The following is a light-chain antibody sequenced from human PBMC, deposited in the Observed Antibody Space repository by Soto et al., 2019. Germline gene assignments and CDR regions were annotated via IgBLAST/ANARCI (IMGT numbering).Light chain of an antibody. CDR3: QERRRWPPAT. V-gene: IGKV3-11*01. CDR1: QNVGLN. CDR2: TAS. Sequence: EMVLTQSPATLSLSPGESATLSGRTSQNVGLNFAWYQQKSGQPPRLLIHTASFRATGIPARCSGSGSRTDYTPPISSLEPEDLAVYYCQERRRWPPATFGGGTKVKMK. J-gene: IGKJ4*01.